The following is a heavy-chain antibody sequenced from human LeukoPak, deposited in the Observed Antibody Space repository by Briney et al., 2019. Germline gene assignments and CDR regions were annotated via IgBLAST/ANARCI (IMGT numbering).Heavy chain of an antibody. CDR3: ASAQYSSGSVYYFDY. V-gene: IGHV5-51*01. Sequence: GGALQISCKGSGCSFSTYWIGWVRQMPGKGLEWMGIIYPADSDTRYSPSFQGQVTISADKSISTAYLQWDTLRASDTAMYYCASAQYSSGSVYYFDYWGQGTLVTVSS. CDR1: GCSFSTYW. D-gene: IGHD6-19*01. J-gene: IGHJ4*02. CDR2: IYPADSDT.